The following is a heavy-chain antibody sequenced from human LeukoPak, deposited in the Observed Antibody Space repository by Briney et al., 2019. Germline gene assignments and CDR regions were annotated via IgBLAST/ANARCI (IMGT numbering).Heavy chain of an antibody. Sequence: SVKVSCKASGYTFTDYFMNWVRQAPGQGLEWMGGIIPIFGTANYAQKFQGRVTITADESTNTAYMELSSLRSEDTAVYYCARDPDGDYLNWFDPWGQGTLVIVSS. CDR2: IIPIFGTA. CDR3: ARDPDGDYLNWFDP. CDR1: GYTFTDYF. D-gene: IGHD4-17*01. V-gene: IGHV1-69*13. J-gene: IGHJ5*02.